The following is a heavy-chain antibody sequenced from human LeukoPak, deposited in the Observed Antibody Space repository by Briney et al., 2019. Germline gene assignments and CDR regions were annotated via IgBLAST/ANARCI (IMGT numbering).Heavy chain of an antibody. CDR3: ARVLRTRGAGHYYGMDV. J-gene: IGHJ6*02. CDR2: FYTSGST. CDR1: GGSISSYY. Sequence: SETLSLTCTVSGGSISSYYWSWIRQPAGKGLEWIGYFYTSGSTNYNPSLKSRVTMSVDTSKNQFSLKLRSVTAADTAVYYCARVLRTRGAGHYYGMDVWGQGTTVTVSS. D-gene: IGHD3-10*01. V-gene: IGHV4-4*07.